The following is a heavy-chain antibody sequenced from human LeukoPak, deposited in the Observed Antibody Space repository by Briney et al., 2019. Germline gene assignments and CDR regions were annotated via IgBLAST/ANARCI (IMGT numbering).Heavy chain of an antibody. J-gene: IGHJ5*02. Sequence: ASVKVSCKASGYTFTGYYMHWVRQAPGQGLEWMGWINPNSGGTNYAQKFQGRVTMTRDTSISTAYMELSRLRSDDTAVYYCARDWSYSESYYWFDPWGQGTLVTVSS. CDR3: ARDWSYSESYYWFDP. CDR2: INPNSGGT. V-gene: IGHV1-2*02. D-gene: IGHD1-26*01. CDR1: GYTFTGYY.